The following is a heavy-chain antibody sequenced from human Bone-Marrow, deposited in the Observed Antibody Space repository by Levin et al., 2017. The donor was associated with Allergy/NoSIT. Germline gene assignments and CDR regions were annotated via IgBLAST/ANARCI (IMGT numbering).Heavy chain of an antibody. CDR3: AKEGSGASRIYNYYGMDV. J-gene: IGHJ6*02. CDR2: ISYDGGNI. Sequence: QSGGSLRLSCAASGFSFRTYAMHWVRQAPGKGLEWVAHISYDGGNIYHTDSVKGRFTISRDNSMNTLYLQMDGLRVEDTAVYYCAKEGSGASRIYNYYGMDVWGQGTTVTVSS. CDR1: GFSFRTYA. V-gene: IGHV3-30*18. D-gene: IGHD1-26*01.